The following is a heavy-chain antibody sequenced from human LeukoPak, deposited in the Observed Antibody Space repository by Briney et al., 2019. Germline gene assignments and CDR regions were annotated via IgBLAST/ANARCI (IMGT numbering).Heavy chain of an antibody. D-gene: IGHD3-16*01. CDR3: ARQRRLELPDY. Sequence: SETLSLTCTVSGGSISSSTYYWGWIRQPPGKGLEWIGSISYSRNIYYNPSLKSRVTISVDTSKNQFSLKLSSVTAADTAVYYCARQRRLELPDYWGQGTLVTVSS. V-gene: IGHV4-39*01. CDR2: ISYSRNI. CDR1: GGSISSSTYY. J-gene: IGHJ4*02.